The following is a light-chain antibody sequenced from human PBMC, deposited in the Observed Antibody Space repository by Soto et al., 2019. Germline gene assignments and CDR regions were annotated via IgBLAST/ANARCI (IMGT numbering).Light chain of an antibody. CDR3: QQYNNWPLYT. V-gene: IGKV3-15*01. Sequence: EIVMTQSPATLSVSPGERATLSCRASQSVSSNLAWYQQKPGQAPRLLSDGASTRATGIPARFSGSGSGTEFTLTISSLQSEAFAVYYCQQYNNWPLYTFGQGTKLEIK. J-gene: IGKJ2*01. CDR2: GAS. CDR1: QSVSSN.